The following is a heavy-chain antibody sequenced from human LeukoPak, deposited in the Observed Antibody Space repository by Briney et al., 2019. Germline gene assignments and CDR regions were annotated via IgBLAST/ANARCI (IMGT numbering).Heavy chain of an antibody. CDR2: MYHSGST. D-gene: IGHD2/OR15-2a*01. J-gene: IGHJ5*02. V-gene: IGHV4-38-2*02. CDR3: AKVGYCNTVTCYGWFDP. Sequence: SETLYLTCSVSGYTITSGYYWAWIRQPPGRALEWIGSMYHSGSTYLNPSLKSRVTISVDTSKNQFSLKLTSLTAADTAVYYCAKVGYCNTVTCYGWFDPWGQGTLVTVSS. CDR1: GYTITSGYY.